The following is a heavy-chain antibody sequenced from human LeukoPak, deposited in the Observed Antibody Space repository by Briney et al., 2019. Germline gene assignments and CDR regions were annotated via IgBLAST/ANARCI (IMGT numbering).Heavy chain of an antibody. CDR3: ARDLGGLDYGSGSTHDAFDI. V-gene: IGHV3-9*01. Sequence: GRSLRLSCAASGFTFDDYAMHWVRQAPGKGLEWVSGISWNSGSIGYADSVKGRFTISRDNAKNSLYLQMNSLRAEDTAVYYCARDLGGLDYGSGSTHDAFDIWGQGTMVTVSS. J-gene: IGHJ3*02. CDR2: ISWNSGSI. CDR1: GFTFDDYA. D-gene: IGHD3-10*01.